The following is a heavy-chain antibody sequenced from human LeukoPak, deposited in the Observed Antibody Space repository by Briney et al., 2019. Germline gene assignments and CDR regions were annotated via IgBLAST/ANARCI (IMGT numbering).Heavy chain of an antibody. Sequence: GGSPRLSCAASGFTFSSYAMSWVRQAPGKGLEWVSAISGSGGSTYYADSVKGRFTISRDNAKNTLYLQMNSLRAEDTAIYYCAILTGIAAAAWGQGTLVTVSS. D-gene: IGHD6-13*01. CDR1: GFTFSSYA. V-gene: IGHV3-23*01. CDR2: ISGSGGST. J-gene: IGHJ5*02. CDR3: AILTGIAAAA.